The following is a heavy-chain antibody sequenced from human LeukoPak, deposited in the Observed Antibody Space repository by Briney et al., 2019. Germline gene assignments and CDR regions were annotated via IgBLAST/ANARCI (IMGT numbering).Heavy chain of an antibody. CDR1: GLSFSGSY. Sequence: PSETLSLTCAVYGLSFSGSYWSWVRQSPEGGLEWIGEIKDRGHTNYNPSLQSRLTLSVDTSKKQFSLKLRSVTAADTAIYFCARDPTTVYNVAYYFDSWGQGTQVTVSS. V-gene: IGHV4-34*01. D-gene: IGHD4-17*01. CDR2: IKDRGHT. CDR3: ARDPTTVYNVAYYFDS. J-gene: IGHJ4*02.